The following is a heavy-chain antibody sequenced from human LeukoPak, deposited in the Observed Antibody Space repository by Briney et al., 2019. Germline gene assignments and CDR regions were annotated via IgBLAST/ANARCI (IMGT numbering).Heavy chain of an antibody. CDR2: IYYSGST. CDR3: ARVHDYGSGSYYLDY. J-gene: IGHJ4*02. D-gene: IGHD3-10*01. CDR1: GYSISSGYY. V-gene: IGHV4-61*01. Sequence: SETLSLTCIVSGYSISSGYYWGWIRQPPGKGLEWIGYIYYSGSTNYNPSLKSRVTISVDTSKNQFSLKLSSVTAADTAVYYCARVHDYGSGSYYLDYWGQGTLVTVSS.